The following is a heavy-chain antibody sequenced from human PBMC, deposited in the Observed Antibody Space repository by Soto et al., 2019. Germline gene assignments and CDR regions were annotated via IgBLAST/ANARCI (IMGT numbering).Heavy chain of an antibody. Sequence: GGSLRLSCASSGFTFSSYAMSLVRQAPGKGLEWVSAISGSGGSTYYADSVKGRFTISRDNSKNTLYLQMNSLRAEDTAVYYCAKDDLAYYYDSSGYYHDYWGQGTLVTVSS. V-gene: IGHV3-23*01. D-gene: IGHD3-22*01. CDR1: GFTFSSYA. CDR3: AKDDLAYYYDSSGYYHDY. CDR2: ISGSGGST. J-gene: IGHJ4*02.